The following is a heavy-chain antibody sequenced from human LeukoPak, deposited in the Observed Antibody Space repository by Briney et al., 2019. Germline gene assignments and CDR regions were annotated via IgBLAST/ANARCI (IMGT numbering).Heavy chain of an antibody. Sequence: PGGSLRLSCAASGFIVSSNYMSWVRRAPGKGLEWVSVIYSGGSTYYADSVKGRFTISRDNSKNTLYLQMNSLRAEDAALYYCVTSPTKGYWGQGTLVTVSS. V-gene: IGHV3-53*01. CDR2: IYSGGST. CDR3: VTSPTKGY. J-gene: IGHJ4*02. D-gene: IGHD2/OR15-2a*01. CDR1: GFIVSSNY.